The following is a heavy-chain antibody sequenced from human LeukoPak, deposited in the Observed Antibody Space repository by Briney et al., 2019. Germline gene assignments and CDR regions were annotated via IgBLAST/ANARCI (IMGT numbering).Heavy chain of an antibody. D-gene: IGHD7-27*01. V-gene: IGHV3-48*01. Sequence: GGSLRLSCAASGFTFSSYSMNWVRQAPGKGLEWVSYISSSGGTTYYADSVKGRFTISRDNAKNSLYLQMNSLRAEDTAVYYCARDPGDYYYHYMDVWGKGTTVTVSS. CDR1: GFTFSSYS. CDR2: ISSSGGTT. CDR3: ARDPGDYYYHYMDV. J-gene: IGHJ6*03.